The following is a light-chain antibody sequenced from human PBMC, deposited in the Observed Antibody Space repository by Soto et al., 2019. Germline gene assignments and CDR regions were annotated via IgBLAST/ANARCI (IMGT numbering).Light chain of an antibody. Sequence: EIVLTQSPGTLSLSPGERATLSCRASQSVGNNYLAWFQQKPGQAPRLLIYDASNRATGIPDRFSGSGSGTDFTLTISRLEPEDFAVYYCQQCGTSPLTFGGGTKVETK. CDR3: QQCGTSPLT. CDR2: DAS. J-gene: IGKJ4*01. CDR1: QSVGNNY. V-gene: IGKV3-20*01.